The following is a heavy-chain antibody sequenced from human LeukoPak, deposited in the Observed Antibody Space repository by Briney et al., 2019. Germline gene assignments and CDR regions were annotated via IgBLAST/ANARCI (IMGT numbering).Heavy chain of an antibody. D-gene: IGHD3-3*01. CDR1: GYTFTGYY. J-gene: IGHJ4*02. V-gene: IGHV1-69*04. Sequence: SVKVSCKASGYTFTGYYMHWVQQAPGQGLEWMGRIIPILGIANYAQKFQGRVTITADKSTSTAYMELSSLRSEDTAVYYCARDHSTIFGSPPDYWGQGTLVTVSS. CDR2: IIPILGIA. CDR3: ARDHSTIFGSPPDY.